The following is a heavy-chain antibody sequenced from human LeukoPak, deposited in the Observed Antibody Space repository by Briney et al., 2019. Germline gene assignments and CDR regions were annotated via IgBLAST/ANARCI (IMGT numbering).Heavy chain of an antibody. J-gene: IGHJ5*02. CDR3: ANFGITMVRGEYHNWFDP. V-gene: IGHV3-23*01. CDR1: GFTFSSYA. D-gene: IGHD3-10*01. CDR2: ISGSGGST. Sequence: GGSLRLSCAASGFTFSSYAMNWVRQAPGKGLEWVSAISGSGGSTYYADSVKGRFTISRDNSKNTLYLQMNSLRAEDTAVYYCANFGITMVRGEYHNWFDPWGQGTLVTVSS.